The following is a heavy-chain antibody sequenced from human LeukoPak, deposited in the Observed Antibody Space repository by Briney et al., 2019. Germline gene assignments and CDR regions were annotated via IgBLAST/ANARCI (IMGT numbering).Heavy chain of an antibody. CDR1: GFTFSDYW. V-gene: IGHV3-43*02. CDR2: ISGDGGST. Sequence: PGGSLRLSCAASGFTFSDYWLHWVRQAPGKGLEWVSLISGDGGSTYYADSVKGRFTISRDNSKNSLYLQMNSLRTEDTALYYCAKGNNRVLEWLYNPKYWGRGTLVTVSS. CDR3: AKGNNRVLEWLYNPKY. J-gene: IGHJ4*02. D-gene: IGHD3-3*01.